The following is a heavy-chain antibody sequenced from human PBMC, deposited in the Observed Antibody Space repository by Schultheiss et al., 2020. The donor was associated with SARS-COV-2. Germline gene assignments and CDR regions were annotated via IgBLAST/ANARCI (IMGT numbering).Heavy chain of an antibody. D-gene: IGHD3-3*01. CDR3: ARVFGVVTMGGFDP. Sequence: SQTLSLTCTVSGGSISSSSYYWGWIRQPPGKGLEWIGSIYYSGSTYYNPSLKSRVTISVDTSKNQFSLKLSSVTAADTAVYYCARVFGVVTMGGFDPWGQGTLVTVSS. V-gene: IGHV4-39*01. J-gene: IGHJ5*02. CDR2: IYYSGST. CDR1: GGSISSSSYY.